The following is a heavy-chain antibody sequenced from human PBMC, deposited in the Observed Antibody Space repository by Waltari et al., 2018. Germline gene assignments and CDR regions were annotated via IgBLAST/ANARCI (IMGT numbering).Heavy chain of an antibody. CDR2: INPDGSST. D-gene: IGHD3-9*01. Sequence: EVQLVESGGGLLQPGGSLSLSCAATGFTVGHYWLHWVRQPPGKGLVWVSRINPDGSSTSYADSVKGRFTISRDNAKNTLYMQMNSLRAEDTAVYYCTTDLTGYSDYWGQGTLVTVSS. J-gene: IGHJ4*02. V-gene: IGHV3-74*01. CDR1: GFTVGHYW. CDR3: TTDLTGYSDY.